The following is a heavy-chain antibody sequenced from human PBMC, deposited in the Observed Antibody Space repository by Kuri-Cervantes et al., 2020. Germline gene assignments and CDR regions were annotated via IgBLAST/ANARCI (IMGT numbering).Heavy chain of an antibody. J-gene: IGHJ4*02. CDR2: VSWNGSRT. D-gene: IGHD1-7*01. CDR3: ARYQGNWNYMVDY. CDR1: GFTFSNTD. V-gene: IGHV3-35*01. Sequence: GGSLRLSCAPSGFTFSNTDMNWVHQAPGKGLEWVSGVSWNGSRTHYADSVKGRFTISRDNAKNSLYLQMNSLRAEDTAVYYCARYQGNWNYMVDYWGQGTLVTVSS.